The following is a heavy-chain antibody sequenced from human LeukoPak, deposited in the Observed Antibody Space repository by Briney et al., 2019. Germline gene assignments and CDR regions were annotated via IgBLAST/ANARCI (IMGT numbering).Heavy chain of an antibody. Sequence: ASVKVSCKASGYTFTGYYMHWVRQAPGQGLEWMGWINPNSGGTNYAQDFHGRVTMTRDTSISTAYMELSRLRSDDTAVYHCARAGDSGNLAWGQGTLVTVSS. J-gene: IGHJ5*02. V-gene: IGHV1-2*02. CDR3: ARAGDSGNLA. CDR2: INPNSGGT. CDR1: GYTFTGYY. D-gene: IGHD1-26*01.